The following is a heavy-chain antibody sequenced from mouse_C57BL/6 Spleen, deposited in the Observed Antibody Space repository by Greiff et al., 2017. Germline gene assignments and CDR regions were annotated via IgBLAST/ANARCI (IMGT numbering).Heavy chain of an antibody. Sequence: VQLQQSGAELARPGASVKLSCKASGYTFTSYGISWVKQRTGQGLEWIGEIYPRSGNTYYNEKFKGKATLTADKSSSTAYMELRSLTSEDSAVYFCARRGYDYDAGFAYWGQGTLVTVSA. J-gene: IGHJ3*01. V-gene: IGHV1-81*01. CDR3: ARRGYDYDAGFAY. D-gene: IGHD2-4*01. CDR1: GYTFTSYG. CDR2: IYPRSGNT.